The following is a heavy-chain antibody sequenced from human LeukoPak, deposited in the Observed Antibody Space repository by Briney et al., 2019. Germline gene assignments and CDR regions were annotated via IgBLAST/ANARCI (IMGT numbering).Heavy chain of an antibody. J-gene: IGHJ3*02. Sequence: SETLSLTCTVSGGSISSGDYYWSWIRQPPGRGLEWIGYIYYSGSTYYNPSLKSRVTISVDTSKNQFSLKLSSVTAADTAVYFCARHPPYYYDSSGYSSPKAFDTWGPGTIVTASS. CDR2: IYYSGST. D-gene: IGHD3-22*01. CDR1: GGSISSGDYY. CDR3: ARHPPYYYDSSGYSSPKAFDT. V-gene: IGHV4-30-4*01.